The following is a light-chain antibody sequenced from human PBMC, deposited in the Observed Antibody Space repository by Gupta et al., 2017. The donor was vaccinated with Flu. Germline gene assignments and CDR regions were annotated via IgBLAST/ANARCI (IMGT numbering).Light chain of an antibody. V-gene: IGKV1-39*01. CDR2: AAS. J-gene: IGKJ5*01. CDR3: QQSDSYLPIT. Sequence: SSLSASVGDRVTITCRASQSISNYLNWYQQKPGKAPELLIYAASSWQSGVPSRFSGSGSGIDFTLTISSRQQEDFATYYCQQSDSYLPITFGQGTRLEIK. CDR1: QSISNY.